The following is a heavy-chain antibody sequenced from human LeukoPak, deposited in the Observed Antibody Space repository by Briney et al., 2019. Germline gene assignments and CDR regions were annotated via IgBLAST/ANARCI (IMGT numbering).Heavy chain of an antibody. D-gene: IGHD4-17*01. V-gene: IGHV3-23*01. Sequence: GGSLRLSCAASGFTFSSNAVSWVRQAPGKGLEWVSGISGSGGGTYYADSVKGRFTISRDNSKNTLYLQMNSLRAEDTAVYYCARGPVTTFGYWGQGTLVTVSS. J-gene: IGHJ4*02. CDR1: GFTFSSNA. CDR2: ISGSGGGT. CDR3: ARGPVTTFGY.